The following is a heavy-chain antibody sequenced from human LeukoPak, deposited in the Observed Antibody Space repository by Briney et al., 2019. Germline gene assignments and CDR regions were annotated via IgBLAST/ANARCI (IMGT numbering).Heavy chain of an antibody. CDR3: ANLVVTNLDAFDI. CDR2: INHSGST. J-gene: IGHJ3*02. Sequence: PGGSLRLSCEASGFTFNNYAMAWVRQPPGKGLEWIGEINHSGSTNYNPSLKSRVTISVDTSKNQFSLKLSSVTAADTAVYYCANLVVTNLDAFDIWGQGTMVTVSS. D-gene: IGHD3-22*01. CDR1: GFTFNNYA. V-gene: IGHV4-34*08.